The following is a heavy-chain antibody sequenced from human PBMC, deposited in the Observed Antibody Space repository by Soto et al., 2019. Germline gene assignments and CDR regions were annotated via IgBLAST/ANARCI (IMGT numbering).Heavy chain of an antibody. V-gene: IGHV4-59*01. D-gene: IGHD2-21*02. CDR2: MYNTGST. J-gene: IGHJ6*02. CDR1: GGSISSYY. Sequence: SETLSLTCTVSGGSISSYYWSWIRQPPGKGLEWIGYMYNTGSTIYNPSLKSRDTISVDTSKSQFSLKLNSVTAADTAVYYCARDLWGYCGADCYPLDVWGQGTTVTVS. CDR3: ARDLWGYCGADCYPLDV.